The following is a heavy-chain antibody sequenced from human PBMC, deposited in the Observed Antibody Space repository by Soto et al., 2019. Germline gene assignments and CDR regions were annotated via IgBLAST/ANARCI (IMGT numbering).Heavy chain of an antibody. Sequence: ASVKVSCKASGYTFTGYYIHWVRQATGQGLEWMGWMNPNSGNTGYAQKFQGRVTMTRNTSISTAYMELSSLRSEDTAVYYCARGDITIPKNYYYYMDVWGKGTTVTVSS. J-gene: IGHJ6*03. CDR3: ARGDITIPKNYYYYMDV. D-gene: IGHD3-9*01. CDR2: MNPNSGNT. CDR1: GYTFTGYY. V-gene: IGHV1-8*01.